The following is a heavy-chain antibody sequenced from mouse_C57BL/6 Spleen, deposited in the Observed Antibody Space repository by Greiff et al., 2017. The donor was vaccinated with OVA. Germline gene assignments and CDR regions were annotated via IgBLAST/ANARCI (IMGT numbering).Heavy chain of an antibody. CDR2: IDPENGDT. CDR1: GFNIKDDY. J-gene: IGHJ1*03. V-gene: IGHV14-4*01. Sequence: SGAELVRPGASVKLSCTASGFNIKDDYMHWVKQRPEQGLEWIGWIDPENGDTEYASKFQGKATITADTSSNTAYLQLSSLTSEDTAVYYCTKVPYYGSSYGYFDVWGTGTTVTVSS. D-gene: IGHD1-1*01. CDR3: TKVPYYGSSYGYFDV.